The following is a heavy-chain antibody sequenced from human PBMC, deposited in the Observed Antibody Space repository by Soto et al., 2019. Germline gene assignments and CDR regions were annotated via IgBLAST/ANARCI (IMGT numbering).Heavy chain of an antibody. Sequence: SETLSLTCTVSGGFVNSDTHSWSWIRQTPGKRLEWIGFIYSGGSTKHPCLRSRVTMSVDTSKNQFSLKLRSVIVADTAVYHCARFVRSCSATTCSTRADVWGQGITVTVSS. CDR3: ARFVRSCSATTCSTRADV. CDR1: GGFVNSDTHS. J-gene: IGHJ6*02. D-gene: IGHD2-2*01. V-gene: IGHV4-61*01. CDR2: IYSGGST.